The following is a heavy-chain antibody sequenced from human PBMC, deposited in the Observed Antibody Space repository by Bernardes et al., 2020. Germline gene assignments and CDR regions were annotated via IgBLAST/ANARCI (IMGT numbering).Heavy chain of an antibody. Sequence: SGPPHVKPTQTLTLTCTFSGFSLSTSEVGVGWIRQPPGKALEWLGHIYWDDDKRYRPSLKSRLTITKDTSKNQVVLTMTNMDPVDTATYYCAHRGYDSSGYYYYFDYWGQGTLVTGSS. CDR3: AHRGYDSSGYYYYFDY. CDR1: GFSLSTSEVG. V-gene: IGHV2-5*02. CDR2: IYWDDDK. D-gene: IGHD3-22*01. J-gene: IGHJ4*02.